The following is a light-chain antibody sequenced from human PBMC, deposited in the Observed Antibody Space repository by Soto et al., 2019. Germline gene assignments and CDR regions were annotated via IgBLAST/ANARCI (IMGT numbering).Light chain of an antibody. CDR1: QSVSRY. CDR2: DAS. V-gene: IGKV3-11*01. Sequence: EIVLTQSPATLSLSPGERATLSCRASQSVSRYLAWYQQKPGQAPRLLISDASTRATGIPARFSGSGSGTEFTLTISSLESGDSAIYYCQQRSDWPPITFGQGTRLEIK. J-gene: IGKJ5*01. CDR3: QQRSDWPPIT.